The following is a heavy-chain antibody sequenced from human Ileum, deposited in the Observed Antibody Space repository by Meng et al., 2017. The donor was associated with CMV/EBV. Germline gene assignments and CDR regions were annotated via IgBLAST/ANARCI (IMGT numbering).Heavy chain of an antibody. J-gene: IGHJ4*02. D-gene: IGHD1-26*01. CDR3: AGRRHYFDS. CDR1: GFTVSSNY. V-gene: IGHV3-53*01. CDR2: IYSGGTT. Sequence: LRPSFAVSGFTVSSNYMSWVRQAPGKRLEWVSVIYSGGTTYYADSVKGRFTISKDNSKNTLYLQMNSLRAEDTAVYYCAGRRHYFDSWGQGTLVTVSS.